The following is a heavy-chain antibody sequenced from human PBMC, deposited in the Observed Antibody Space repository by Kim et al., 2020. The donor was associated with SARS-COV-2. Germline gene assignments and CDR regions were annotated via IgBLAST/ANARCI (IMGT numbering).Heavy chain of an antibody. J-gene: IGHJ4*01. CDR3: SRHSGKHGDRGFDN. Sequence: GGSLRLSCAASGFTFSASAMHWVRQASGKGLEWVGRIRRKPNNYATSYAASVTGRFTIPREDSTNTVYLQMDSLKTDDTAVYFCSRHSGKHGDRGFDNWG. CDR1: GFTFSASA. CDR2: IRRKPNNYAT. V-gene: IGHV3-73*01. D-gene: IGHD4-17*01.